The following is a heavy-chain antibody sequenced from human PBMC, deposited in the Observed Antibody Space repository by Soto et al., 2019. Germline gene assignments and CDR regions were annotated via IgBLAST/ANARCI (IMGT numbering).Heavy chain of an antibody. CDR1: GYTFTAYH. D-gene: IGHD3-10*02. CDR2: ITPKFGDT. Sequence: QVRVVQSGAGVKEPGDSVRVSCEASGYTFTAYHIHWVRQAPGQGLEWMGWITPKFGDTGYAQDFQGRVSMASDMSIRTVYMELSRLTSDDTAIYYCARNMDYYYGRGSGNGHGVWGQGTTVTVFS. CDR3: ARNMDYYYGRGSGNGHGV. V-gene: IGHV1-2*02. J-gene: IGHJ6*02.